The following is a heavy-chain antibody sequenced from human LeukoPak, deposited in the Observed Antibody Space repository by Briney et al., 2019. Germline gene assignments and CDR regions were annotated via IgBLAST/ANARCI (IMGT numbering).Heavy chain of an antibody. Sequence: SETLSLTCTVSGGSISSSSYYWGWIRQPPGKGLEWIGEINHSGSTNYNPSLKSRVTISVDTSKNQFSLKLSSVTAADTAVYYCARHGAVAGNFDYWGQGTLVTVSS. CDR2: INHSGST. V-gene: IGHV4-39*01. CDR3: ARHGAVAGNFDY. J-gene: IGHJ4*02. D-gene: IGHD6-19*01. CDR1: GGSISSSSYY.